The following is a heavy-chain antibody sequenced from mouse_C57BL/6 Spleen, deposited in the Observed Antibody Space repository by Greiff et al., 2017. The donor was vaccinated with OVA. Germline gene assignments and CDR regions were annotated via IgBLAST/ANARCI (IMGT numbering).Heavy chain of an antibody. CDR1: GYTFTSYW. CDR3: ARVAYSNFRLDY. CDR2: IDPSDSYT. V-gene: IGHV1-50*01. J-gene: IGHJ2*01. D-gene: IGHD2-5*01. Sequence: QVQLQQPGAELVKPGASVKLSCKASGYTFTSYWMQWVKQRPGQGLEWIGEIDPSDSYTNYNQKFKGKATLTVDTSSSTAYMQLSSLTSEDSAVYYCARVAYSNFRLDYWGQGTTLTVSS.